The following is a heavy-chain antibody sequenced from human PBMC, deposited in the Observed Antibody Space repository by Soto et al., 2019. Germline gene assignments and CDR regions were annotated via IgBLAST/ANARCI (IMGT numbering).Heavy chain of an antibody. CDR3: ARDLRDSSSSHGYYYYYGMDV. Sequence: PGGSLRLSCAASGFTFSSYSMNWVRQAQGKGLEWVSSISSSSSYIYYADSVKGRFTISRDNAKNSLYLQMNSLRAEDTAVYYCARDLRDSSSSHGYYYYYGMDVWVQGSTVTVSS. CDR1: GFTFSSYS. J-gene: IGHJ6*02. CDR2: ISSSSSYI. V-gene: IGHV3-21*01. D-gene: IGHD6-6*01.